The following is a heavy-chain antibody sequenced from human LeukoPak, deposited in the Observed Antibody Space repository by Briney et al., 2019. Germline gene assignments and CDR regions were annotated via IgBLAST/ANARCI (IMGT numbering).Heavy chain of an antibody. D-gene: IGHD6-19*01. J-gene: IGHJ6*03. CDR3: ARPTAITVAGPYYYYMDV. V-gene: IGHV1-2*02. Sequence: ASVTVSCKASGYTFTGYYMHWVRQAPGQGLEWMGWINPNSGGTNYAQKFQGRVTMTRVTSISTAYMELSRLRSDDTAVYYCARPTAITVAGPYYYYMDVWGKGTTVTVSS. CDR2: INPNSGGT. CDR1: GYTFTGYY.